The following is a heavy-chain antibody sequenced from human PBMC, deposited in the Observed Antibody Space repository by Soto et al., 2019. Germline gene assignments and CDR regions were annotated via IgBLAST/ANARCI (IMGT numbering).Heavy chain of an antibody. D-gene: IGHD6-13*01. J-gene: IGHJ4*02. CDR3: ARAMYSMKTVFQY. CDR1: GLTFSDYY. V-gene: IGHV3-11*01. CDR2: ISSSAGTI. Sequence: QVQLVESGGGLVKPGGSLRLSCAASGLTFSDYYMTWIRQAPGKGLERVSYISSSAGTISYADSVKGRFTIARDNAKNSLYLQMNSLRAEDTAVYYCARAMYSMKTVFQYWGEGSLVTVSS.